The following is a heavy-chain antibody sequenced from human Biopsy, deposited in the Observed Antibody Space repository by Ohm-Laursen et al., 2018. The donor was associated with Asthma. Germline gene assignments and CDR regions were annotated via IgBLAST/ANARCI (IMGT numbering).Heavy chain of an antibody. CDR2: ISKDASTQ. D-gene: IGHD1-1*01. V-gene: IGHV3-30*01. Sequence: SLRLSCAASGFSFSNFAIHWVRQAPGKGLEWVGVISKDASTQDYADSVKGRFTMARDNSKNTLDLQMNSLREEDTAVYYCVRDGTDDASDFWGQGTVVSVSS. CDR1: GFSFSNFA. CDR3: VRDGTDDASDF. J-gene: IGHJ3*01.